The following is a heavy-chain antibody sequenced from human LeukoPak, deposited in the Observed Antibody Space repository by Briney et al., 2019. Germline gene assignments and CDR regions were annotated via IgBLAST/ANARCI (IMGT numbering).Heavy chain of an antibody. CDR3: ARDRGQLLGNYYYYYYMDV. CDR1: GGSISSYY. D-gene: IGHD6-19*01. J-gene: IGHJ6*03. Sequence: SETLSLTCTVSGGSISSYYWSWIRQPAGKGLEWIGRIYTSGSTNYNPSLKSRVTMSVDTSKNQFSLKLSSVTAADTAVYYCARDRGQLLGNYYYYYYMDVWGKGPRLPSP. CDR2: IYTSGST. V-gene: IGHV4-4*07.